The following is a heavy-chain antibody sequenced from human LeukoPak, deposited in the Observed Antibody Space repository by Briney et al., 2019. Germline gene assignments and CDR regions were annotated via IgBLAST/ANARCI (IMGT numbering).Heavy chain of an antibody. D-gene: IGHD3-22*01. CDR3: AREGGGYYYDSSGYPNPFDY. CDR2: IIPIFGTA. J-gene: IGHJ4*02. Sequence: SVKVSCKASGGTFSSYAISWVRQAPGQGLEWMGGIIPIFGTANYAQKFQGRVTITADESTSTAYMELSSLRSEDTAVYYCAREGGGYYYDSSGYPNPFDYWGQGTLVTVSS. V-gene: IGHV1-69*13. CDR1: GGTFSSYA.